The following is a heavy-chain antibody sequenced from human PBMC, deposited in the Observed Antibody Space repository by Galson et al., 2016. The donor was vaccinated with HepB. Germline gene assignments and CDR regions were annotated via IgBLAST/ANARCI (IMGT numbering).Heavy chain of an antibody. V-gene: IGHV3-53*01. CDR3: ARGHYGAF. CDR2: IFPGGGA. Sequence: SLRLSCAASGVSGTYMRWVRQAPGKGLEWLSVIFPGGGAYYADSVRGRFTTSRDDSWDTVYLQMRSLRPEDTAAYYCARGHYGAFLGQGKLVTVSS. J-gene: IGHJ4*02. CDR1: GVSGTY.